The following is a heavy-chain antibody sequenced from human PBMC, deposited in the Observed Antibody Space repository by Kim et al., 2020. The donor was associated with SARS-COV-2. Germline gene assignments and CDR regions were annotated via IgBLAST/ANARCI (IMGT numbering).Heavy chain of an antibody. J-gene: IGHJ3*02. D-gene: IGHD2-2*01. CDR3: TAAHLGCCSSTSCYPPGAEYI. Sequence: GGSLRLSCAASGFTFSNAWMSWVRQAPGKGLEWVARIKSKTDGGTTDYAARGKGRFTISRDDSKNTLYLQMNSLKTEDTAAYYCTAAHLGCCSSTSCYPPGAEYIRGHGTMGTVSS. CDR1: GFTFSNAW. V-gene: IGHV3-15*01. CDR2: IKSKTDGGTT.